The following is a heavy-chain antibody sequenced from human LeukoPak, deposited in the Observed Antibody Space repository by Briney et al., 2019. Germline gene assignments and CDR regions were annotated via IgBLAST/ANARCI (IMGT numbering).Heavy chain of an antibody. CDR2: IYYSGST. Sequence: SETLSLTCTVSGGSISSYYWSWIRQPPGKGLEWIGYIYYSGSTNYNPSLKSRVTISVDTSKNQFSLKLSSVTAADTAVYYCARRNYGDKTYYYYYYMDVWGKGTTVTISS. D-gene: IGHD4-17*01. J-gene: IGHJ6*03. CDR1: GGSISSYY. CDR3: ARRNYGDKTYYYYYYMDV. V-gene: IGHV4-59*12.